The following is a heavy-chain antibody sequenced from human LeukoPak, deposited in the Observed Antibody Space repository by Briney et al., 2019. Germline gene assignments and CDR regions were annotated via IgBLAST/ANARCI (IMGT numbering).Heavy chain of an antibody. CDR1: GGSFSGYY. CDR2: INHSGST. CDR3: ARGLHYYGSGSDY. Sequence: KPSETLSLTCAVYGGSFSGYYWSWIRQPPGKGLEWIGEINHSGSTNYNPSLKSRVTISVDTSKNQFSLKLSSVTAADTAVYYCARGLHYYGSGSDYWGQGTLVTVSP. J-gene: IGHJ4*02. D-gene: IGHD3-10*01. V-gene: IGHV4-34*01.